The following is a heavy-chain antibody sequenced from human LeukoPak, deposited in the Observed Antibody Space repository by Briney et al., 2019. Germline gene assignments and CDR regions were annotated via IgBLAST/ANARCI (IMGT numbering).Heavy chain of an antibody. CDR3: AEYAVGLRGAFDI. CDR2: IYYSGST. CDR1: GGSFSGYY. Sequence: SETLSLTCAVYGGSFSGYYWSWIRQPPGKGLEWIGSIYYSGSTYYNPSLKSRVTISVDTSKNQFSLKPSSVTAADTAVYYCAEYAVGLRGAFDIWGQGTMVTVSS. D-gene: IGHD1-26*01. V-gene: IGHV4-34*01. J-gene: IGHJ3*02.